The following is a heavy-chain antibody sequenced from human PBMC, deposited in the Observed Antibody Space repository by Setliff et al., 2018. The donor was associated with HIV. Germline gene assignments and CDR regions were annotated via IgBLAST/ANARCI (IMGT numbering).Heavy chain of an antibody. CDR2: IYNGGNT. J-gene: IGHJ6*03. Sequence: SETLSLTCAFYGGSFSGNYWSWVRQPPGKGLEWLGQIYNGGNTRYNPSLKSRLTMSIDQSKNQVSLELSSVTAADTAVYYCGRTMTYYYLCMDVWGNGTTVTVSS. CDR1: GGSFSGNY. V-gene: IGHV4-34*01. CDR3: GRTMTYYYLCMDV.